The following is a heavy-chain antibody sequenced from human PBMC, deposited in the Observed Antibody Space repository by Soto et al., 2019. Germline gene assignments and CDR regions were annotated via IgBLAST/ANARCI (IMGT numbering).Heavy chain of an antibody. J-gene: IGHJ6*02. CDR1: GYSFTSYW. CDR3: ARPYCSGGSCYYYGMDV. Sequence: GESLKISCKGSGYSFTSYWIGWVRQMPGKGLEWMGIIYPGDSDTRYSPSFQGQVTISADKSISTAYPQWSSLKASDTAMYYCARPYCSGGSCYYYGMDVWGQGTTVTVSS. D-gene: IGHD2-15*01. V-gene: IGHV5-51*01. CDR2: IYPGDSDT.